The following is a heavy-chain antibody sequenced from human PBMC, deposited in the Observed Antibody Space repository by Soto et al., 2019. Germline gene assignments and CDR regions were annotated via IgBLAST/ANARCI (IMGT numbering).Heavy chain of an antibody. D-gene: IGHD6-19*01. Sequence: SETLSLTCTVSGGSISSYYWSWIRQPPGKGLEWIGYIYYSGSTNYNPSLKSRVTISVDTSKNQFSLKLSSVTAADTAVYYCARLISSGWYAYWGQGTLVTVSS. CDR1: GGSISSYY. J-gene: IGHJ4*02. CDR3: ARLISSGWYAY. V-gene: IGHV4-59*08. CDR2: IYYSGST.